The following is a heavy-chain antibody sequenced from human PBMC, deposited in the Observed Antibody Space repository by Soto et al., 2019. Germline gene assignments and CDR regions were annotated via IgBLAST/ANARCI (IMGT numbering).Heavy chain of an antibody. CDR3: VRDSGAKLSSS. Sequence: SVKVSCKASGGTFSSYRINWVRQAPGQGLEWVGGIVPIYRTADYAQKFQGRVTITADESARTSYMELRSLESQDTAVYYCVRDSGAKLSSSWGQGTLVTVSS. CDR2: IVPIYRTA. J-gene: IGHJ4*02. V-gene: IGHV1-69*13. CDR1: GGTFSSYR. D-gene: IGHD6-13*01.